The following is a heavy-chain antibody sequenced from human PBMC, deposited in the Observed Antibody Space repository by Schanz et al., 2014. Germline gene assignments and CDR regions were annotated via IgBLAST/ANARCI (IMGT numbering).Heavy chain of an antibody. V-gene: IGHV4-4*02. J-gene: IGHJ5*02. CDR2: IYHSGST. CDR1: GGSISSSDW. Sequence: QVQLQESGPGLVTPSGTLSLTCAVSGGSISSSDWWSWVRQPPGKGLEWIGEIYHSGSTNYNPSRKSRAPISVDKPKKQFSLKVTSMTAADTAVYYCARGHHPHGITVAARGFDPWGQGTLVTVSS. CDR3: ARGHHPHGITVAARGFDP. D-gene: IGHD6-19*01.